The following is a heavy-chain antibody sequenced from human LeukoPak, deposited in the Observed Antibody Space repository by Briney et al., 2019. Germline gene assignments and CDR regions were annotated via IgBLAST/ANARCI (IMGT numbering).Heavy chain of an antibody. Sequence: GASVKVSCKASGYTFTSYYMHWVRQAPGQGLEWMGIINPSGGSTSYAQKFQGRVTMTRDTSTSTVYMELSSLRSEDTAVYYCARAYTAYSYGYRDYYMDVWGKGTTVTVSS. CDR3: ARAYTAYSYGYRDYYMDV. CDR1: GYTFTSYY. J-gene: IGHJ6*03. V-gene: IGHV1-46*01. D-gene: IGHD5-18*01. CDR2: INPSGGST.